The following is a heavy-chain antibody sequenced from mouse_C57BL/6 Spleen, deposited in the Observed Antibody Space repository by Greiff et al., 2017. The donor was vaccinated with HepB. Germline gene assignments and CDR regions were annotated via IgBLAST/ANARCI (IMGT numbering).Heavy chain of an antibody. CDR2: IWSGGST. CDR3: ARNLRYGSSPAWFAY. D-gene: IGHD1-1*01. Sequence: QVQLKESGPGLVQPSQSLSITCTVSGFSLTSYGVHWVRQSPGKGLEWLGVIWSGGSTDYNAAFISRLSISKDNSKSQVFFKMNSRQADDTAIYYCARNLRYGSSPAWFAYWGQGTLVTVSA. J-gene: IGHJ3*01. V-gene: IGHV2-2*01. CDR1: GFSLTSYG.